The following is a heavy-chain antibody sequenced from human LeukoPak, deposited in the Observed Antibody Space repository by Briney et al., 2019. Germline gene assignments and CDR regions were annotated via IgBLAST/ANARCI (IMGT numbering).Heavy chain of an antibody. D-gene: IGHD6-19*01. CDR1: GFTFSSYS. Sequence: PGGSLRLSCAASGFTFSSYSMNWVRQAPGKGLEWVSSISSSSYIYYADSVKGRFTISRDNAKNSLYLQMNSLRAEDTAVYYCARDFHSSGWSPRSYYGMDVWGQGTTVTVSS. CDR2: ISSSSYI. CDR3: ARDFHSSGWSPRSYYGMDV. J-gene: IGHJ6*02. V-gene: IGHV3-21*01.